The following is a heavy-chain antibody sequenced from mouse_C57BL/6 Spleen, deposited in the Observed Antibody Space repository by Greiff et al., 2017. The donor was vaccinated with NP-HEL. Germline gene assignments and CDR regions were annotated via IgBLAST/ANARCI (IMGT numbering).Heavy chain of an antibody. V-gene: IGHV1-82*01. D-gene: IGHD1-1*01. CDR2: IYPGDGDT. CDR1: GYAFSSSW. Sequence: QVQLQQSGPELVKPGASVKISCKASGYAFSSSWMNWVKQRPGKGLEWIGRIYPGDGDTNYNGKFKGKATLTADKSSSTAYMQLSSLTSEDSAVYFCARERTYYYGSDYYAMDYWGQGTSVTVSS. CDR3: ARERTYYYGSDYYAMDY. J-gene: IGHJ4*01.